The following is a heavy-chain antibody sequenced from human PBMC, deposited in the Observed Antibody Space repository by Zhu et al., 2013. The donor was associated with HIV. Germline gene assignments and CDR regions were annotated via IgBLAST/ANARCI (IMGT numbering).Heavy chain of an antibody. J-gene: IGHJ6*02. D-gene: IGHD6-13*01. CDR1: GYTFTGYY. CDR2: INPNSGGT. V-gene: IGHV1-2*02. CDR3: ARDEAAAGTRTPFYYYYGMDV. Sequence: QVQLVQSGAEVKKPGASVKVSCKASGYTFTGYYMHWVRQAPGQGLEWMGWINPNSGGTNYAQKFQGRVTMTRDTSISTAYMELSRLRSDDTAVYYCARDEAAAGTRTPFYYYYGMDVWGQGTTVTVSS.